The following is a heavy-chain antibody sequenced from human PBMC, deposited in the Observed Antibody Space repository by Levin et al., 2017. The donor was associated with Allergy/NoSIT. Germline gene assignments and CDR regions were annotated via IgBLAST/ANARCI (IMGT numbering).Heavy chain of an antibody. CDR3: VRGMYSSPNWSES. CDR2: IKQDGSLQ. Sequence: GGSLRLSCAASGFIFSTYWMSWVRQAPGKGLQWVASIKQDGSLQYYVDSVKGRFPISRDNAKNSLYLQMNSLRVEDTAVFYCVRGMYSSPNWSESWGQGSLVSVSS. D-gene: IGHD6-19*01. CDR1: GFIFSTYW. J-gene: IGHJ5*01. V-gene: IGHV3-7*01.